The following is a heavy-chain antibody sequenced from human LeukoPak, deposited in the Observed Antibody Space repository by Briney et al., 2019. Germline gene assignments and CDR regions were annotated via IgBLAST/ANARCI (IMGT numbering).Heavy chain of an antibody. CDR1: GYTFTGYY. Sequence: ASVKVSCKASGYTFTGYYMHWVRQAPGQGLEWMGWINPNSVGTNYAQKFQGRVTMTRDTSISTAYMELSRLRSDDAAVYYCARGGRYYYDSSGEGNFDIWGQGTMVTVSS. CDR3: ARGGRYYYDSSGEGNFDI. V-gene: IGHV1-2*02. D-gene: IGHD3-22*01. CDR2: INPNSVGT. J-gene: IGHJ3*02.